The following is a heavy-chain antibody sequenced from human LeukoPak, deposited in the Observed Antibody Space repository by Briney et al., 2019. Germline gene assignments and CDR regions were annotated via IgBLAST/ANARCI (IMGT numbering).Heavy chain of an antibody. Sequence: GRSLRLSCAASGFTFTSYAMHWVRQAPGKGLEWVAVIYNDGGNKYYADSVKGRFTISRDNSKNTLYLQMNSLRAEDTAVYYCAKDSLTDYYDSSGYGLDYWGQGTLVTVSS. V-gene: IGHV3-33*06. CDR3: AKDSLTDYYDSSGYGLDY. J-gene: IGHJ4*02. D-gene: IGHD3-22*01. CDR2: IYNDGGNK. CDR1: GFTFTSYA.